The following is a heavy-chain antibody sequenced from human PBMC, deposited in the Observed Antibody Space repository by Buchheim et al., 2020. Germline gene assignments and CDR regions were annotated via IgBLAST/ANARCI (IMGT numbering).Heavy chain of an antibody. V-gene: IGHV3-48*03. D-gene: IGHD3-3*01. Sequence: EVQLVESGGGLVQPGGSLRLSCAASGFTFSSYEMNWVRQAPGKGLEWVSYISSSGSTIYYADSVKGRFTISRDNAKNSLYLQMNSLRAEDTAVYYCAKCFYDFWSRCGMDVWGQGTT. CDR3: AKCFYDFWSRCGMDV. CDR1: GFTFSSYE. J-gene: IGHJ6*02. CDR2: ISSSGSTI.